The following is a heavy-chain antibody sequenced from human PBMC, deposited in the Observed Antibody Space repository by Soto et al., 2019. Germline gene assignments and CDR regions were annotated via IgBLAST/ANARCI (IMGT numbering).Heavy chain of an antibody. Sequence: PSETLSLTCAVYGGSFSGYYWSWIRQPPGKGLEWIGEINHSGSTNYNPSLKSRVTISVDTSKNQFSLKLSSVTAADTAVYYCARVPSYCGGDCFGWIDYWGQGTLVTVSS. J-gene: IGHJ4*02. D-gene: IGHD2-21*02. CDR3: ARVPSYCGGDCFGWIDY. CDR1: GGSFSGYY. V-gene: IGHV4-34*01. CDR2: INHSGST.